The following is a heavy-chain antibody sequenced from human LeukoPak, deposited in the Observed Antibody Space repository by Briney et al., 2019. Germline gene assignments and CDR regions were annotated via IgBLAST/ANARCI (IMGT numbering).Heavy chain of an antibody. V-gene: IGHV4-34*01. J-gene: IGHJ5*02. CDR2: INHSGST. Sequence: PSETLSLTCAVYGGSFSGYYWSWIRQPPGKGLEWIGEINHSGSTNYNPSLKSRVTISVDTSKNQFSLKVTSVTAADTAVYYCARGHDGVVGWFAPWGRGTLVTVSS. CDR3: ARGHDGVVGWFAP. CDR1: GGSFSGYY. D-gene: IGHD2-15*01.